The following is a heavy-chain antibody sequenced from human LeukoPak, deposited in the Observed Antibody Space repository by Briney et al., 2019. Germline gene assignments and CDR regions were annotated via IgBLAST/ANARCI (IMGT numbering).Heavy chain of an antibody. D-gene: IGHD3-10*01. Sequence: GGSLRLSCAASGFTFSSYAMHWVRQAPGKGLEWVSYISSSGSTIYYADSVKGRFTISRDNAKNSLYLQMNSLRAEDTAVYYCARDRTYYYGSGSYSRYFDYWGQGTLVTVSS. CDR2: ISSSGSTI. J-gene: IGHJ4*02. CDR1: GFTFSSYA. V-gene: IGHV3-48*03. CDR3: ARDRTYYYGSGSYSRYFDY.